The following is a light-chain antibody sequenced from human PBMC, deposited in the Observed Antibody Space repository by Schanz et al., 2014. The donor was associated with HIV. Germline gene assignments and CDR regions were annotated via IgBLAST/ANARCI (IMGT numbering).Light chain of an antibody. CDR3: ATWDDSLNGLVL. CDR2: SND. CDR1: SSNIGSNT. Sequence: QSVLTQPPSASGTPGQRVTISCSGSSSNIGSNTVHWYQQLPGTAPKLLIYSNDRRPSGVPDRFSGSKSGTSASLAISGLQSEDEAGDYCATWDDSLNGLVLFGGGTKLTVL. J-gene: IGLJ3*02. V-gene: IGLV1-44*01.